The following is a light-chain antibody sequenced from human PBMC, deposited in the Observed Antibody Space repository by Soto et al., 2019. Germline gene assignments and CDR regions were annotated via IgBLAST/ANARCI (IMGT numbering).Light chain of an antibody. CDR3: SSYTSSSTGV. CDR1: SSDVGGYNY. Sequence: QSVLTQPASVSGSPGQSITISCTGTSSDVGGYNYVSWYQQHPGKAPKLMIYEVNYRPSGVSNRFSGSKSGNTASLTISGLQAADEADYYCSSYTSSSTGVFGTGTKVTVL. J-gene: IGLJ1*01. CDR2: EVN. V-gene: IGLV2-14*01.